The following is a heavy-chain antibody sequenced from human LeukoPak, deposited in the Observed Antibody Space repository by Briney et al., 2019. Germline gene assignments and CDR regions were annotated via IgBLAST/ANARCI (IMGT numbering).Heavy chain of an antibody. CDR2: IYYSGST. J-gene: IGHJ5*02. Sequence: SETLSLTCTVSGGSISSSSYYWGWIRQPPGTGLEWIGSIYYSGSTYYNPSLKSRVTISVDTSKNQFSLKLSSVTAADTAVYYCARHILTPQDNWFDPWGQGTLVTGSS. V-gene: IGHV4-39*01. CDR3: ARHILTPQDNWFDP. D-gene: IGHD2-21*01. CDR1: GGSISSSSYY.